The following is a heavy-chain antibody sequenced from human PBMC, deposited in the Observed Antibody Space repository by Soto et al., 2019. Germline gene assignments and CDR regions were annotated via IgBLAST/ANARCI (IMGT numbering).Heavy chain of an antibody. Sequence: PGGSLRLSCAASGFTFNNYDMHWVRQATGEGLEWVAVIGAAGDTHYPGSVKGRFTISRENGKNSVYLQMNSLRAGDTAIYYCARDSGYDLTQPGMDVWGQGTTVTVSS. CDR2: IGAAGDT. CDR1: GFTFNNYD. V-gene: IGHV3-13*01. D-gene: IGHD5-12*01. CDR3: ARDSGYDLTQPGMDV. J-gene: IGHJ6*02.